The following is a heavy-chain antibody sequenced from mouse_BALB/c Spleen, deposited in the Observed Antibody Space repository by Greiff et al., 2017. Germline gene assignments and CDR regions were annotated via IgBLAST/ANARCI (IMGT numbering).Heavy chain of an antibody. CDR3: ARGGDYIFAY. V-gene: IGHV2-2*02. D-gene: IGHD2-4*01. Sequence: VQLQQSGPGLVQPSQSLSITCTVSGFSLTSYGVHWVRQSPGKGLEWLGVIWSGGSTDYNAAFISRLSISKDNSKSQVFFKMSSLQANDTAIYYCARGGDYIFAYWGQGTLVTVSA. CDR1: GFSLTSYG. CDR2: IWSGGST. J-gene: IGHJ3*01.